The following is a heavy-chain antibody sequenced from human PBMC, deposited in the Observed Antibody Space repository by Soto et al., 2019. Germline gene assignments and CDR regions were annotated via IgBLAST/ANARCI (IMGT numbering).Heavy chain of an antibody. CDR3: VPRAGLGGNSWLPGH. Sequence: QITLKESGPTLVKPTQTLTLTCTFSGFSLSTSEVGVGWIRQPPGKALEWLALLYWDDDKRYNPSLKSRLTSPKDTSKNPVVLTLTNMDPVDTATYYCVPRAGLGGNSWLPGHWGQGTLVTVSS. CDR2: LYWDDDK. J-gene: IGHJ4*02. CDR1: GFSLSTSEVG. D-gene: IGHD6-13*01. V-gene: IGHV2-5*02.